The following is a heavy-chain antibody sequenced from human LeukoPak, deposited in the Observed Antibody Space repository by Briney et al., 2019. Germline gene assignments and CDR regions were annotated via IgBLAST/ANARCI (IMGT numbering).Heavy chain of an antibody. CDR1: GFTFSSYA. Sequence: PGGSLRLSCAASGFTFSSYAMSWVRQAPGKGLEWIGYIYYSGSTNYNPSLKSRVTISVDTSKNQFSLKLSSVTAADTAVYYCARVSWNYYYDYWGQGTLVTVSS. CDR3: ARVSWNYYYDY. D-gene: IGHD1-7*01. V-gene: IGHV4-59*01. J-gene: IGHJ4*02. CDR2: IYYSGST.